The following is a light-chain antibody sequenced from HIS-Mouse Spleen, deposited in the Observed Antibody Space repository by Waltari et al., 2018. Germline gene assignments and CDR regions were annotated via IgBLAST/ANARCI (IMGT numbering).Light chain of an antibody. V-gene: IGKV1-39*01. CDR2: AAS. CDR1: QSISSS. CDR3: PQSYSTLMYT. Sequence: DIQTTQSPSSLSASLGHRLTFPCRASQSISSSVIWYQQKPGKAPKPLIYAASSLPSGVPSRFSGSGSGTDVTLTISSLQPEDFATYYCPQSYSTLMYTFGQGTKLEIK. J-gene: IGKJ2*01.